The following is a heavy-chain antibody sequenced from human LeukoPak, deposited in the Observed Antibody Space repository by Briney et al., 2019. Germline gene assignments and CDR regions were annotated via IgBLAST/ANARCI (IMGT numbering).Heavy chain of an antibody. CDR1: GYTFTSYD. CDR2: MNPNSGNT. J-gene: IGHJ5*02. Sequence: ASVKVSCKASGYTFTSYDINWVRQATGQGLEWMGWMNPNSGNTGYAQKFQGRVTMTRNTSISTAYMELSSLRSEDTAVYYCTTRYCSSTSCYSVDLDPWGQGTLVTVSS. V-gene: IGHV1-8*01. CDR3: TTRYCSSTSCYSVDLDP. D-gene: IGHD2-2*01.